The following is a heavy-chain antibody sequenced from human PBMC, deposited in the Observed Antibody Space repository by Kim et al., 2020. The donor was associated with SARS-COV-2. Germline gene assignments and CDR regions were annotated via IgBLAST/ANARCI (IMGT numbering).Heavy chain of an antibody. J-gene: IGHJ6*02. CDR2: ISGSGGST. CDR3: AKDVQVRGLRDEYYYYGMDV. Sequence: GGSLRLSCAASGFTFSSYAMSWVRQAPGKGLEWVSAISGSGGSTYYADSVKGRFTISRDNSKNTLYLQMNSLRAEDTAVYYCAKDVQVRGLRDEYYYYGMDVWGQGTTVTVSS. D-gene: IGHD3-10*01. CDR1: GFTFSSYA. V-gene: IGHV3-23*01.